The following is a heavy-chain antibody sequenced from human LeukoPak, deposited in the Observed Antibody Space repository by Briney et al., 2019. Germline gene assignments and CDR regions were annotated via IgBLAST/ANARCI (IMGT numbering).Heavy chain of an antibody. V-gene: IGHV1-46*01. J-gene: IGHJ4*02. CDR2: INPSGGST. CDR3: ARGGTLITIFGVVINLPTTFDY. CDR1: GYTFTSYY. Sequence: ASVKVSCKASGYTFTSYYMHWVRQAPGQGLEWMGIINPSGGSTSYAQKFQGRVTMTRDTSTSTVYMELSSLRSEDTAVYYCARGGTLITIFGVVINLPTTFDYWGQGTLVTVSS. D-gene: IGHD3-3*01.